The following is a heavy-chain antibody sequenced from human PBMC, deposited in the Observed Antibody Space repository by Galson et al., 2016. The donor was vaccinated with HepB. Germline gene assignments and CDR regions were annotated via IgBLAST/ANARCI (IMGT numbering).Heavy chain of an antibody. CDR3: ARDPRKSRYQLLEIYYYSYAMDG. CDR1: GYTFTTYG. Sequence: SVKVSCKASGYTFTTYGISWVRQAPGQGLEWMGWISAYNGNTNYAQKLQGRVTMTTDTSTSTAYMELRSLRSDDTAVYYCARDPRKSRYQLLEIYYYSYAMDGWGQGTTVTVSS. D-gene: IGHD2-2*01. CDR2: ISAYNGNT. V-gene: IGHV1-18*01. J-gene: IGHJ6*02.